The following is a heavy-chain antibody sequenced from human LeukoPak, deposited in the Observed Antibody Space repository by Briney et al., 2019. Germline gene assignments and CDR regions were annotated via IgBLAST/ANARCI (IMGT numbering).Heavy chain of an antibody. J-gene: IGHJ6*02. D-gene: IGHD5-12*01. CDR1: GFTFSDYY. CDR2: ISSSDSTI. V-gene: IGHV3-11*01. CDR3: ARAVDIVATTRAYGMDV. Sequence: TGGSLRLSCAASGFTFSDYYMSWIRQAPGKGLEWVSYISSSDSTIYYADSVKGRFTISRDNAKNSLYLQMNSLRAEDTAVYYCARAVDIVATTRAYGMDVWGQGTTVTVSS.